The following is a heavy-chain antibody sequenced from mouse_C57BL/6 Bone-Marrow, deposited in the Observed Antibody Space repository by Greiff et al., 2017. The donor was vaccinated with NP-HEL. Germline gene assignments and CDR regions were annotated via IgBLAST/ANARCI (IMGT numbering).Heavy chain of an antibody. J-gene: IGHJ3*01. D-gene: IGHD1-1*01. CDR2: IYPGSGST. Sequence: QVHVKQPGAELVKPGASVKMSCKASGYTFTSYWITWVKQRPGQGLEWIGDIYPGSGSTNYNEKFKSKATLTVDTSSSTAYMQLSSLTSEDSAVYYCARVYYYGSGPWFAYWGQGTLVTVSA. V-gene: IGHV1-55*01. CDR1: GYTFTSYW. CDR3: ARVYYYGSGPWFAY.